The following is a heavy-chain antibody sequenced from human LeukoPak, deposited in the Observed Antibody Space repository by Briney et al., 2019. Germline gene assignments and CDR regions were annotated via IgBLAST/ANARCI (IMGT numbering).Heavy chain of an antibody. Sequence: GASVKVSCKASGYTFTSYDINWVRQATGQGLEWMGWMNPNSGNTGYAQKFQGRVTITRNTSISTAYMELSSLRSEDTAVYYCASFYDSSGSYAFDIWGEGTMVTVSS. J-gene: IGHJ3*02. CDR3: ASFYDSSGSYAFDI. D-gene: IGHD3-22*01. V-gene: IGHV1-8*02. CDR2: MNPNSGNT. CDR1: GYTFTSYD.